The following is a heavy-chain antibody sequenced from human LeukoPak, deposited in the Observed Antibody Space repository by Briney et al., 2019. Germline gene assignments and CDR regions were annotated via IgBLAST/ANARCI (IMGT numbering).Heavy chain of an antibody. CDR3: TTGTWIQLWLADY. CDR1: GFTFTNAC. CDR2: IKSQTDGGTT. V-gene: IGHV3-15*01. Sequence: PGGSLRLSCKGSGFTFTNACMSWVRLAPGKGLEWVGHIKSQTDGGTTDYAAPVKGRFTISRDDSKNTLYLQLNSLKTEDTAVYYCTTGTWIQLWLADYWGQGTLFTVSS. D-gene: IGHD5-18*01. J-gene: IGHJ4*02.